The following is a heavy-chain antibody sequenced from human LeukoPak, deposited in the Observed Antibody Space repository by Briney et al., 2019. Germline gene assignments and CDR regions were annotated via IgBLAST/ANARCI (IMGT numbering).Heavy chain of an antibody. CDR2: ISAYNGNT. D-gene: IGHD6-19*01. CDR3: ARGSPGIAVAGFPY. J-gene: IGHJ4*02. Sequence: ASVKVSCKASGYTFTSYGISWVRQAPGQGLEWMGWISAYNGNTNYAQKLQGRVTMTTDTSTSTAYMELSSLRSEDMAVYYCARGSPGIAVAGFPYWGQGTLVTVSS. V-gene: IGHV1-18*03. CDR1: GYTFTSYG.